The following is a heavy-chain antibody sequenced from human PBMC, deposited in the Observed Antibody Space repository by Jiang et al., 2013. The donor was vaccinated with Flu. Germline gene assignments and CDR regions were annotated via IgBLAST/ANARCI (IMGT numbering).Heavy chain of an antibody. CDR3: AHRPSPAGTPWLVPQWFDP. CDR1: GFSLMYGVG. J-gene: IGHJ5*02. D-gene: IGHD6-19*01. V-gene: IGHV2-5*02. CDR2: IYGDDDK. Sequence: VKPTQTLTLTCTFSGFSLMYGVGVGWIRQPPGKALEWLALIYGDDDKRYNPSLRSRLTITMDTSKNLAVLTMTDMGPADTATYYCAHRPSPAGTPWLVPQWFDPWGQGALVTVSS.